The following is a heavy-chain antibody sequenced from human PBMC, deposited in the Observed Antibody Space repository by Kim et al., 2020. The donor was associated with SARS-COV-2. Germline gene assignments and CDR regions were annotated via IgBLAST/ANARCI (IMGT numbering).Heavy chain of an antibody. D-gene: IGHD4-17*01. Sequence: SETLSLTCTVSGGSVSSGSYYWSWIRQPPGKGLEWIGYIYYSGSTNYNPSLKSRVTISVDTSKNKFSLKLSSVTAADTAVYYCARLTTVVTLGGGYYYGMDVWGQGTTVTVSS. J-gene: IGHJ6*02. CDR3: ARLTTVVTLGGGYYYGMDV. CDR2: IYYSGST. CDR1: GGSVSSGSYY. V-gene: IGHV4-61*01.